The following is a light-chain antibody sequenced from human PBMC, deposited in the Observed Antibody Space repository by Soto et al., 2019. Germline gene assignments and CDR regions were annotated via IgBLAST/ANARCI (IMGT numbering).Light chain of an antibody. Sequence: DIVMTQSPLSLPVTSGEPASISCRSSQSLLHGNGYNYLEWYLQKPGQSPQLLIYLGSNRASGVPDRFSGSGSGTDFTLKISRVEVEDVGIYYCMQALQTPYTFGQGTKVEVK. CDR3: MQALQTPYT. V-gene: IGKV2-28*01. CDR2: LGS. CDR1: QSLLHGNGYNY. J-gene: IGKJ2*01.